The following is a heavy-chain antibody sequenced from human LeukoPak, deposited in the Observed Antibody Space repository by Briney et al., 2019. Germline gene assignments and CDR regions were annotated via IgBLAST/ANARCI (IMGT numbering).Heavy chain of an antibody. CDR2: ISSSSSTI. J-gene: IGHJ3*02. V-gene: IGHV3-48*01. Sequence: PGGSLRLSCVASGFTFSSYSMNWVRQAPGKGLEWVSYISSSSSTIYYADSVKGRLTISRDNAKNSLYLQMNSLRAEDTAVYYCARVRAAAKAFDIWGQGTMVTVSS. CDR3: ARVRAAAKAFDI. D-gene: IGHD6-13*01. CDR1: GFTFSSYS.